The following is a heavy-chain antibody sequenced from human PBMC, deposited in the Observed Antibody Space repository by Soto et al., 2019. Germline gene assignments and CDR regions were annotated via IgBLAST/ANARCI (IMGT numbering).Heavy chain of an antibody. CDR3: ARGGSSSWYDGMDV. J-gene: IGHJ6*02. Sequence: SVKVSCKASGYTFTSYGISWVRQAPGQGLEWMGGISPNFGNTNYAQKFQGRVTITADESTSTAYMELSSLRSEDTAVYYCARGGSSSWYDGMDVWGQGTTVTVSS. D-gene: IGHD6-13*01. CDR1: GYTFTSYG. V-gene: IGHV1-69*13. CDR2: ISPNFGNT.